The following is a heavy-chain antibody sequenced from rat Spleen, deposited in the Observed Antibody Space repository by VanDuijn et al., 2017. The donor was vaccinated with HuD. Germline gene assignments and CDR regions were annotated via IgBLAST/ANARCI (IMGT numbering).Heavy chain of an antibody. CDR2: IVYDGTRT. Sequence: EVQLVESGGGLVQPGRSLKLSCAASGFTFSDYTMAWVRQAPKKGLEWVATIVYDGTRTYFRDSVKGRFTLSRDNTKSTLYLQMDSLRSEDTATCYCATQSIIRVPLFDYWGQGVMVTVSS. D-gene: IGHD4-3*01. V-gene: IGHV5S10*01. J-gene: IGHJ2*01. CDR3: ATQSIIRVPLFDY. CDR1: GFTFSDYT.